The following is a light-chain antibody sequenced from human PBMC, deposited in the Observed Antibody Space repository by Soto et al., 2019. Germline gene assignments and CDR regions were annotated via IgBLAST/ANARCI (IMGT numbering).Light chain of an antibody. CDR3: RQYNNWPPYT. Sequence: EIVMTQSPATLSVSPGERATLSCRASQSVSSNLAWYQQKTGQAPTLLLYGASTRATGIPAWFSGSCAGTEVTLTTISLQAEDVVVYYFRQYNNWPPYTFGQGTKLEIK. V-gene: IGKV3-15*01. J-gene: IGKJ2*01. CDR2: GAS. CDR1: QSVSSN.